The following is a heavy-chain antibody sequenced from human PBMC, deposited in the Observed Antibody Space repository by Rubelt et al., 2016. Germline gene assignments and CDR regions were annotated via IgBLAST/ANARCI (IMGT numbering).Heavy chain of an antibody. J-gene: IGHJ4*02. V-gene: IGHV3-64*01. Sequence: RQAPGKGLEYVSAINRDGGSTYYANSVKGRFTISRDNAKNSLYLQMNSLRAEDTAVYYCARVQRWLPWGVQYYFDYWGQGTLVTVSS. D-gene: IGHD5-24*01. CDR3: ARVQRWLPWGVQYYFDY. CDR2: INRDGGST.